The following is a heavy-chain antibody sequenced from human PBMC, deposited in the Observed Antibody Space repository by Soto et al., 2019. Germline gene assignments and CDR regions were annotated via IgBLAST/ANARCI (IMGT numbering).Heavy chain of an antibody. D-gene: IGHD2-2*01. CDR1: GYTFTSYG. J-gene: IGHJ6*02. CDR3: ARGRYSSSTSCIHMDV. Sequence: ASVKVSCKASGYTFTSYGISWVRQAPGQGLEWMGWISAYNGNTNYAQKLQGRVTMTTDTSTSTAYMELRSLRSDDTAVYYCARGRYSSSTSCIHMDVWGQGTTVTVSS. V-gene: IGHV1-18*01. CDR2: ISAYNGNT.